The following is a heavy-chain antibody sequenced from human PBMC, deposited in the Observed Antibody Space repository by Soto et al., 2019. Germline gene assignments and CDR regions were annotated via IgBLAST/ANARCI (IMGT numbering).Heavy chain of an antibody. CDR1: GDSVSTSTAS. J-gene: IGHJ6*02. V-gene: IGHV6-1*02. D-gene: IGHD1-1*01. CDR3: ASDAGTTLKYPHAMDV. Sequence: QVQLQQSGPGLVKPSQTLSLTCVISGDSVSTSTASWSWIRQSPSRGLDWLGRTLYRSKWYNEYAVSVNSRITFNSDTSKNQISLHLTSVTPEDTAVYYCASDAGTTLKYPHAMDVWGQGTTVTVS. CDR2: TLYRSKWYN.